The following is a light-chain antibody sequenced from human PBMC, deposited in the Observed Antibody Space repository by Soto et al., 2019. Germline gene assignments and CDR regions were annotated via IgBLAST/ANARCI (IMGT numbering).Light chain of an antibody. Sequence: VVLTQSPATLSLSPGDTATLSCGASQSVSSSLAWYQQKPGQAPRLLIYDTSTRATGSPARFRGSGSGTDFTLTISSLEPEDFAVYYCQQYVSSPRTFGQGTKVEIK. CDR3: QQYVSSPRT. CDR1: QSVSSS. CDR2: DTS. J-gene: IGKJ1*01. V-gene: IGKV3-11*01.